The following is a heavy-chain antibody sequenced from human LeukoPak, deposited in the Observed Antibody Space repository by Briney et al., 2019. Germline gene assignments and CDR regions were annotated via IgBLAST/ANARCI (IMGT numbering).Heavy chain of an antibody. Sequence: PGGSLRLSCAASGFTFSSYGMHWVRQAPGKGLEWVAVIWYDGSNKYYADSVKGRFTISRDNSKNTLYLQMNSLRAEDTAVYYCAGPGSSWYSFGMDVWGQGTTVTVSS. CDR1: GFTFSSYG. CDR3: AGPGSSWYSFGMDV. D-gene: IGHD6-13*01. V-gene: IGHV3-33*01. J-gene: IGHJ6*02. CDR2: IWYDGSNK.